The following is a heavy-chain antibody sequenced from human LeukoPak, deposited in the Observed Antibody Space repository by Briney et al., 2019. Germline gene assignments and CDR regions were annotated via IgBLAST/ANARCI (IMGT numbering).Heavy chain of an antibody. CDR2: IYYSGST. CDR1: GGSITNTSYY. J-gene: IGHJ4*02. V-gene: IGHV4-39*07. D-gene: IGHD4-17*01. Sequence: PSETLSLTCIVSGGSITNTSYYWGWIRQPPGKGLEWIGSIYYSGSTYFNPSLKSRVTISVDTSKNQFSLKLSSVTAADTAVYYCARGRKDGDPFDYWGQGTLVTVSS. CDR3: ARGRKDGDPFDY.